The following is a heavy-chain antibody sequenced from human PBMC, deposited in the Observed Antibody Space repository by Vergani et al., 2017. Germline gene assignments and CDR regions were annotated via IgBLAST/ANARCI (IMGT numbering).Heavy chain of an antibody. D-gene: IGHD4-17*01. CDR3: ARGDYGDYVLPAPVDY. Sequence: QVQLVQSGAEVKKPGSSVKVSCKASGGTFSSYAISWVRQAPGQGLEWMGGIIPIFGTANYAQKFQGRVTITADDSTSTAYMGLSSLRSEDTAVYYCARGDYGDYVLPAPVDYWGQGTLVTVSS. V-gene: IGHV1-69*01. CDR1: GGTFSSYA. CDR2: IIPIFGTA. J-gene: IGHJ4*02.